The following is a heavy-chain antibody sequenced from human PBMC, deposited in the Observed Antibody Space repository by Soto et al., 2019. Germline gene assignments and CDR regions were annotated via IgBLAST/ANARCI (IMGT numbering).Heavy chain of an antibody. J-gene: IGHJ6*03. D-gene: IGHD2-2*01. CDR1: GGSISSGGYY. Sequence: SETLSLTCTVSGGSISSGGYYWSWIRQHPGKGLEWIGYIYYSGSTYYNPSLKSRVTISVDTSKNQFSLKLSSVTAADTAVYYCARDASKYCSSTSCYMDVWGKGTTVTVSS. CDR3: ARDASKYCSSTSCYMDV. CDR2: IYYSGST. V-gene: IGHV4-31*03.